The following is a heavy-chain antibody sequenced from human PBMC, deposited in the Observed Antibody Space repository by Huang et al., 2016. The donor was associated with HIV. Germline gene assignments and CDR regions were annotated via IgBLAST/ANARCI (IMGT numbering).Heavy chain of an antibody. D-gene: IGHD6-19*01. Sequence: EVQLVESGGGLVQPGGSLRLSCAASGFTFSDHYMDWVRQAPGKGLEWVGLSRNKGRSYTTEYAASVKGRFTISRDDSETALYLQMNSLRTEDSAVYYCTGALASDTGMDVWGQGTTVTVSS. J-gene: IGHJ6*02. CDR2: SRNKGRSYTT. V-gene: IGHV3-72*01. CDR3: TGALASDTGMDV. CDR1: GFTFSDHY.